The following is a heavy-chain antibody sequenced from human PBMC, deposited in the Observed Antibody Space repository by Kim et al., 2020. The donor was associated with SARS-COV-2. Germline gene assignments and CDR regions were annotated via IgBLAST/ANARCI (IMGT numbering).Heavy chain of an antibody. CDR2: IYYSGST. Sequence: SETLSLTCNVSGGSISSGGYYWSWLRQFPGKGLEWIGYIYYSGSTYSNPSLKSRLTISVDTSKNQFSLQLSSVTAADTAVYFCARSSDSSGYYFDYWGQGTLVTVSS. CDR3: ARSSDSSGYYFDY. CDR1: GGSISSGGYY. D-gene: IGHD3-22*01. J-gene: IGHJ4*02. V-gene: IGHV4-31*03.